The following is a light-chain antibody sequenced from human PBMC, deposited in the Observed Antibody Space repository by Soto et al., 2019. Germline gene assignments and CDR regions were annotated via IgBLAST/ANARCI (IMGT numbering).Light chain of an antibody. CDR1: QSVSSN. V-gene: IGKV3D-15*01. J-gene: IGKJ4*01. CDR3: QQYHDWPLT. Sequence: EIVMTQSPATLSVSPGERATLSCRASQSVSSNFAWYQQRPAQAPRLLIYDVSTRATGAPTRFSGSGSGTEFTLTISSLQSEDFVVYYCQQYHDWPLTFGGGTRVEIK. CDR2: DVS.